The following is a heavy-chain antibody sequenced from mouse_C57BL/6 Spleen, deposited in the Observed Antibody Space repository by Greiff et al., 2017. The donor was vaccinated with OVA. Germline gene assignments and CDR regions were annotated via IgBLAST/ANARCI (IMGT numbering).Heavy chain of an antibody. CDR2: IDPSDSYT. V-gene: IGHV1-50*01. Sequence: QQSCKASGYTFTSYWMQWVKQRPGQGLEWIGEIDPSDSYTNYNQKFKGKATLTVDTSSSTAYMQLSSLTSEDSAVYYCARSYYAMDYWGQGTSVTVSS. CDR3: ARSYYAMDY. J-gene: IGHJ4*01. CDR1: GYTFTSYW.